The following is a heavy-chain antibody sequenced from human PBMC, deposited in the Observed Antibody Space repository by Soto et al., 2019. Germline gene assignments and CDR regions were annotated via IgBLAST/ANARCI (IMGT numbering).Heavy chain of an antibody. V-gene: IGHV3-23*01. Sequence: EVQLLESGGGLVQPGGSQRLSCAASGFTFSSYAMSWVRQAPGKGLEWVSVISGSGGSTYYADSVKGRFTISRDNSQNTLYLQMNSLRAEDTAIYYCGKIEPSAGADYWGQGTLVTVSS. D-gene: IGHD6-13*01. CDR1: GFTFSSYA. CDR3: GKIEPSAGADY. CDR2: ISGSGGST. J-gene: IGHJ4*02.